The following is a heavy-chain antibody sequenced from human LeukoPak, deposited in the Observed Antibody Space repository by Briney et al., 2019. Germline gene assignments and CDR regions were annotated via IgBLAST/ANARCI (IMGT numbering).Heavy chain of an antibody. V-gene: IGHV4-61*02. CDR1: GGSISSGSYY. CDR2: IYTSGST. Sequence: SETLSLTCTVSGGSISSGSYYWSWIRQPAGKGLEWIGRIYTSGSTNYNPSLKSRVTISVDTSKNQLSLKLSSVTAADTAVYYCARLPGRQQTLHGGFQHWGQGTLVTVSS. D-gene: IGHD3-10*01. CDR3: ARLPGRQQTLHGGFQH. J-gene: IGHJ1*01.